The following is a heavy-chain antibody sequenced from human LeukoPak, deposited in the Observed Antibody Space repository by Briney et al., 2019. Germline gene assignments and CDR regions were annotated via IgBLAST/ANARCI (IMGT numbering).Heavy chain of an antibody. CDR3: ARDSGTYYDFWSGPTVDAFDI. J-gene: IGHJ3*02. CDR1: GGSISSYY. D-gene: IGHD3-3*01. CDR2: IYYSGST. V-gene: IGHV4-59*06. Sequence: SETLSLTCTVSGGSISSYYWSWIRQHPGKGLEWIGYIYYSGSTYYNPSLKSRVTISVDTSKNQFSLKLSSVTAADTAVYYCARDSGTYYDFWSGPTVDAFDIWGQGTMVTVSS.